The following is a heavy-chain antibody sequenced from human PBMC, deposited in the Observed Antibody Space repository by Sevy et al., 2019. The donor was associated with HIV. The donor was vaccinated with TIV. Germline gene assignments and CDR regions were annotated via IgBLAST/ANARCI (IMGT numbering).Heavy chain of an antibody. CDR1: GFTFTSYS. Sequence: GGSLRLSCAASGFTFTSYSMNWVRQAPGKGLEWVSYISSTSSTIYYADSVKVRFTISRDNAKNSMFLHMNSLRAEDSAVYYCARDSHGGYDFDYWGQGILVTVSS. CDR2: ISSTSSTI. J-gene: IGHJ4*02. V-gene: IGHV3-48*01. D-gene: IGHD5-12*01. CDR3: ARDSHGGYDFDY.